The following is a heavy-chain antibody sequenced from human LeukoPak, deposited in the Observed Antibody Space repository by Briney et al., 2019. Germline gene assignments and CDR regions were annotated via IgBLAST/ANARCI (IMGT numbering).Heavy chain of an antibody. CDR2: ISSSSSYT. V-gene: IGHV3-21*01. CDR1: GFTFSSYS. CDR3: ARAQFEPYYFDY. D-gene: IGHD3-10*01. Sequence: GGSLRLSCAASGFTFSSYSMNWVRQAPGKGLEWVSSISSSSSYTYYADSVKGRFTISRDNAKNSLYLQMNSLRAEDTAVYYCARAQFEPYYFDYWGQGTLVTVSP. J-gene: IGHJ4*02.